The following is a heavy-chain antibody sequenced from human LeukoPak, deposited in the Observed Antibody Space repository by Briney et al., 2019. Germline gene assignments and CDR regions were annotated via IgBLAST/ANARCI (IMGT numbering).Heavy chain of an antibody. CDR1: GGSFSGYY. CDR2: INHSGST. Sequence: SETLSLTCAVYGGSFSGYYWSWIRQPPGKWLEWIGEINHSGSTNYNPSLKGRVTISVDTSKNQFSLKLSSVTAADTAVYYCARVRSSWYYYYYYMDVWGKGTTVTVSS. J-gene: IGHJ6*03. D-gene: IGHD6-13*01. CDR3: ARVRSSWYYYYYYMDV. V-gene: IGHV4-34*01.